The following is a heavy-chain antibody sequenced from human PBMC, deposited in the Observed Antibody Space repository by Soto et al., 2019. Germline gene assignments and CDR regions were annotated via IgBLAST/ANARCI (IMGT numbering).Heavy chain of an antibody. Sequence: QVQLVESGGGVVQPGRSLRLSCAASGFTFSSYAMHWVRQAPGKGLEWVAVISYDGSNKYYADSVKGRFTISRDNSKNTLYLQMNSLRAEDTAVYYCARDLGLDIVLMVYAITGARGIDYWGQGTLVTVSS. J-gene: IGHJ4*02. D-gene: IGHD2-8*01. CDR1: GFTFSSYA. CDR3: ARDLGLDIVLMVYAITGARGIDY. CDR2: ISYDGSNK. V-gene: IGHV3-30-3*01.